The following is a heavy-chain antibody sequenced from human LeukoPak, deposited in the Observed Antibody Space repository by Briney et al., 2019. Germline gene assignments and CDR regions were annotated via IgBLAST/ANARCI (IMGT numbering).Heavy chain of an antibody. CDR3: ARGESGSYLGDYNWFDP. Sequence: ASVKVSCKASGGTFSSHAISWVRQAPGQGLEWMGGIIPLIGTANHAQKFQGRVTITADESTSTVYMELSSLRSEDTAEYYCARGESGSYLGDYNWFDPWGQGTLVTVSS. J-gene: IGHJ5*02. V-gene: IGHV1-69*13. D-gene: IGHD1-26*01. CDR2: IIPLIGTA. CDR1: GGTFSSHA.